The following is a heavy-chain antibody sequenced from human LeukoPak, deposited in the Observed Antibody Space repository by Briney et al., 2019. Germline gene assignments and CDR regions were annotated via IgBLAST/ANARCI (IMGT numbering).Heavy chain of an antibody. J-gene: IGHJ4*02. Sequence: SETLSLTCTVSGGSISGYYWSWIRQPPGKGLEWIGYIYYSGSTNYNPSPKSRVTISVDTSKNQFSLKLSSVTAADTAVYYCARGVVDYYDSSGFDYWGQGTLVTVSS. V-gene: IGHV4-59*12. CDR3: ARGVVDYYDSSGFDY. D-gene: IGHD3-22*01. CDR1: GGSISGYY. CDR2: IYYSGST.